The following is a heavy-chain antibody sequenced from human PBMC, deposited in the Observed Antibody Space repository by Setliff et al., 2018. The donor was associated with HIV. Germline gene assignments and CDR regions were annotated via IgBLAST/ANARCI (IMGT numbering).Heavy chain of an antibody. J-gene: IGHJ4*02. D-gene: IGHD2-15*01. CDR1: GGSISIGGYY. Sequence: SETLSLTCTVSGGSISIGGYYWGWIRQHPGKGLEWIGYIYHNGSTYYNPSLKSRVIISVDTSKNLVVLTMTNMDPVDTATYYCARIEVSGGSCKGDNWGQGTLVTVPS. CDR3: ARIEVSGGSCKGDN. V-gene: IGHV4-31*03. CDR2: IYHNGST.